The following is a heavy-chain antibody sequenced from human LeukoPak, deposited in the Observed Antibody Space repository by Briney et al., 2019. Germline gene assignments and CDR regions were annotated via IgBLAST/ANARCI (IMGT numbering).Heavy chain of an antibody. V-gene: IGHV3-74*01. CDR1: GFTFSSYW. CDR2: INSDGSST. D-gene: IGHD1-1*01. J-gene: IGHJ6*03. Sequence: GGSLRLSCAASGFTFSSYWMHWVRQAPGKGLVWVSRINSDGSSTSYADSMKGRFTISRDTNTLYLQMNSLRAEDTAVYYCARDIWNDGNYYMDVWGKGTSVTVSS. CDR3: ARDIWNDGNYYMDV.